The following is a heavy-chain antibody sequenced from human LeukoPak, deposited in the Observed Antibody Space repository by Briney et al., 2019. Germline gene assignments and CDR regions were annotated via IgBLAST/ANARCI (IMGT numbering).Heavy chain of an antibody. D-gene: IGHD3-3*01. CDR3: ARGGYDFWSGLQYY. CDR2: ISYDGSNK. V-gene: IGHV3-30*04. Sequence: QPGGPLRLSCAASGSTFSSYAMHWVRQAPGKGLEWVAVISYDGSNKYYADSVKGRFTISRDNSKNTLYLQMNSLRAEDTAVYYCARGGYDFWSGLQYYWGQGTLVTVSS. CDR1: GSTFSSYA. J-gene: IGHJ4*02.